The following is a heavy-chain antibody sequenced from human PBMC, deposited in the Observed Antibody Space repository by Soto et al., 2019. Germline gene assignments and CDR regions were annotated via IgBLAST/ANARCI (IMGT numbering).Heavy chain of an antibody. CDR2: ISGRGGST. D-gene: IGHD1-26*01. Sequence: EVQLLESGGGLVQPGGSLRLSCAASGFTFSSYAMSWVRQAPGKGLEWVSAISGRGGSTYYADYVKGRFTISRDNSKNTLYLQMNSLRAEDTAVYYCAKDGIAGGTWDYWGQGILVTVSS. V-gene: IGHV3-23*01. J-gene: IGHJ4*02. CDR3: AKDGIAGGTWDY. CDR1: GFTFSSYA.